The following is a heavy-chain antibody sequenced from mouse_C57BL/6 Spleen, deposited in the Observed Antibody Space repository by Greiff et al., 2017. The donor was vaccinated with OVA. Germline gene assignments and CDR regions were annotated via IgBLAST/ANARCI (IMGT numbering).Heavy chain of an antibody. CDR2: IDPNSGGT. CDR3: ARSLSFYDYDSFFAY. V-gene: IGHV1-72*01. D-gene: IGHD2-4*01. J-gene: IGHJ3*01. CDR1: GYTFTSYW. Sequence: QVQLQQSGAELVKPGASVKLSCKASGYTFTSYWMHWVKQRPGRGLEWIGRIDPNSGGTKYNEKFKSKATLTVDKPSSTAYMQLSSLTSEDSAVYYCARSLSFYDYDSFFAYWGQGTLVTVSA.